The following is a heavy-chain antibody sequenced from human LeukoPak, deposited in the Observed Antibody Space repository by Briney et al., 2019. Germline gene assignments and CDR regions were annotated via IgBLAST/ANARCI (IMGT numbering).Heavy chain of an antibody. CDR1: GGSISSYY. CDR3: AREVGPYYFDY. D-gene: IGHD1-26*01. Sequence: SETLSLTCTVSGGSISSYYWSWIRQPPGKGLEWIGYIYYSGSTDFNPSLKSRVTISVDTSKNQFSLKLSSVTAADTAVYYCAREVGPYYFDYWGQGTLVSVSS. J-gene: IGHJ4*02. V-gene: IGHV4-59*12. CDR2: IYYSGST.